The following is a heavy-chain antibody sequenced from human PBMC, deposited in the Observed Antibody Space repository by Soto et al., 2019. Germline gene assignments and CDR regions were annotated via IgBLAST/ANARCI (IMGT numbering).Heavy chain of an antibody. CDR2: IDWDDDK. Sequence: QITLKESGPTLVKPTQTLTLTCTFSGFSLSTSSGVGVGWIRQPPGKALEWLALIDWDDDKRYSPSLKSRLTITKDTSKNQVVLTMTNMDPVDTATYYCAHTYYASGAYFDYWGQGTLVTVSS. D-gene: IGHD3-10*01. V-gene: IGHV2-5*02. J-gene: IGHJ4*02. CDR1: GFSLSTSSGVG. CDR3: AHTYYASGAYFDY.